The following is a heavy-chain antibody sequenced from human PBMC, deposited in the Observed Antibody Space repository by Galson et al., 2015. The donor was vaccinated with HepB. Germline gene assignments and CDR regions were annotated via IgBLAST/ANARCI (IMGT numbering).Heavy chain of an antibody. CDR1: GGSMNSYY. V-gene: IGHV4-59*01. Sequence: SETLSLTCTVSGGSMNSYYWSRIRQTPGKGLKGLEWIGYVYYSDSGNTNYNPSLKSRVTISVDTSKNQFSLNPNSMTAADTAVYYCARGGTMMQIWGQGTVVTVSS. CDR2: VYYSDSGNT. D-gene: IGHD3-22*01. J-gene: IGHJ3*02. CDR3: ARGGTMMQI.